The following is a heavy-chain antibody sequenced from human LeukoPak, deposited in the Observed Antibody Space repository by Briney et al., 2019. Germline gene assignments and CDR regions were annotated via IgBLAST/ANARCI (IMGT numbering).Heavy chain of an antibody. CDR3: ARGGYSSGWHLGY. CDR2: IWYDGSNK. CDR1: GFTFSSYG. V-gene: IGHV3-33*01. D-gene: IGHD6-19*01. Sequence: GRSLRLSCAASGFTFSSYGMHWVRQAPGKGLEWVAVIWYDGSNKYYADSVKSRFTISRDNSKNTLYLQMNSLRAEDTAVYYCARGGYSSGWHLGYWGQGTLVTVSS. J-gene: IGHJ4*02.